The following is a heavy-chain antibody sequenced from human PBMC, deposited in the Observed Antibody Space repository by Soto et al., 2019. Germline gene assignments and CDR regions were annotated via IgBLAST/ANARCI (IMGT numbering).Heavy chain of an antibody. CDR2: LSHGGAYT. CDR3: AKWSGYGDA. D-gene: IGHD4-17*01. Sequence: EVQLLESGGGLVQPGGSLRLSCAASGFSFSTYSMAWVRQAPGKGPEWVSGLSHGGAYTFYADSVKGRFTISVDISQNTVYLQMNRLRTEDTAVYYCAKWSGYGDAWGQGPLVTVSS. V-gene: IGHV3-23*01. CDR1: GFSFSTYS. J-gene: IGHJ4*02.